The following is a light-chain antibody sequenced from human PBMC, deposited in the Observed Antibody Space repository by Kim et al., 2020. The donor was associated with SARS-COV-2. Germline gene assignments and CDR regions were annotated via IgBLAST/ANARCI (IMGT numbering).Light chain of an antibody. J-gene: IGLJ2*01. CDR1: SLRSYY. V-gene: IGLV3-19*01. Sequence: ALGQTVRITCQGDSLRSYYASFYQQKPGQAPVLVIYGKNNRPSGIPDRFSGSSSGNTASLTITGAQAEDEADYYCNSRDSSGNHVVFGGGTKVTVL. CDR3: NSRDSSGNHVV. CDR2: GKN.